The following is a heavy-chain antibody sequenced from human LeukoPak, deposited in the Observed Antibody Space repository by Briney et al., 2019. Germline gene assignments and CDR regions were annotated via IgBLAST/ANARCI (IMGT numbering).Heavy chain of an antibody. D-gene: IGHD5-18*01. CDR1: GFTFDDYG. CDR3: AKDFSSFVDTAHLQV. CDR2: ISWNSVGI. Sequence: PGGSLRLSCAASGFTFDDYGMHWVRQVPGKGLEWVSGISWNSVGIGYADSVKGRFTISRDNAKNSLYLQMNSLIAEDMALYYCAKDFSSFVDTAHLQVWGKGTTVTVSS. V-gene: IGHV3-9*03. J-gene: IGHJ6*04.